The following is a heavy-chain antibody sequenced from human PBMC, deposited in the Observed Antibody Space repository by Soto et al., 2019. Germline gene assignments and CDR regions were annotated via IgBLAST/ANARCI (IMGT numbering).Heavy chain of an antibody. Sequence: GGSLRLSCAASGFTFSGSAMHWVRQASGKGLEWVGRIRSKANSYATAYAASVKGRFTISRDDSKNTAYLQMNSLKTEDTAVYYCTRDGEMATIVDYYYGMDVWGQGTTLTVSS. J-gene: IGHJ6*02. CDR1: GFTFSGSA. CDR2: IRSKANSYAT. D-gene: IGHD5-12*01. V-gene: IGHV3-73*01. CDR3: TRDGEMATIVDYYYGMDV.